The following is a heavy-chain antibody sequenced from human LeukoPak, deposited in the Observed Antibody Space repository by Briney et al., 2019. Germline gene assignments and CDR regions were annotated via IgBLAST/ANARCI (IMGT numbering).Heavy chain of an antibody. CDR1: GGSISSYY. V-gene: IGHV4-4*07. CDR3: ARGIFGMVLNAFDL. J-gene: IGHJ3*01. Sequence: SETLSLTCTVSGGSISSYYWSWIRQPAGKGLEWIGRIYTSGSTNYNPSLKSRVTMSVDTSKNQFSLKLSSVTAADTAVYYCARGIFGMVLNAFDLWGRGTMVTVSS. D-gene: IGHD3-3*01. CDR2: IYTSGST.